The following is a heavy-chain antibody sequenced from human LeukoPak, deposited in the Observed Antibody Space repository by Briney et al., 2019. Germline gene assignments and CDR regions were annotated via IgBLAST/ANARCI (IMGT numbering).Heavy chain of an antibody. D-gene: IGHD1-14*01. V-gene: IGHV4-34*01. Sequence: SETLSLTCAVYGGSFSGYYWGWIRQPPGKGLEWIGEINHSGSTNYNPSLKSRVTISVDTSKNQFSLKLSSVTAADTAVYYCARTTATFDYWGQGTLVTVSS. J-gene: IGHJ4*02. CDR1: GGSFSGYY. CDR3: ARTTATFDY. CDR2: INHSGST.